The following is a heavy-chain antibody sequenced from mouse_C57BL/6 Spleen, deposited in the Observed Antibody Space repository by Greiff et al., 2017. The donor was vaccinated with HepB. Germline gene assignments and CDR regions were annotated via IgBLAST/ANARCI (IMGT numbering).Heavy chain of an antibody. CDR1: GFNITDYY. CDR3: ARNWYGRSWDYYAMDY. CDR2: IDPEDGDT. D-gene: IGHD1-1*01. J-gene: IGHJ4*01. Sequence: VQLQQSGAELVKPGASVKLSCTASGFNITDYYMHWVKQRTEQGLEWIGRIDPEDGDTNYAPKFQGKATITADTSSNTAYLQLSSLTSEDTAVYYCARNWYGRSWDYYAMDYWGQGTSVTVSS. V-gene: IGHV14-2*01.